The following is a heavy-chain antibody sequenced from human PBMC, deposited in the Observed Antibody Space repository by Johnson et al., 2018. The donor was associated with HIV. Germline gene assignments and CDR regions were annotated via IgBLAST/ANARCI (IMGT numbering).Heavy chain of an antibody. D-gene: IGHD2-2*01. J-gene: IGHJ3*02. Sequence: VQLVESGGGLVQPGGSLRLSCAASGFTVSSNYMSWVRQAPGKGLEWVSVIYSGGSTYYADSVKGRFTISRDNSKNTLYLQMNSRRAEDTAVYYCARDLMGPIVVDPYAFDIWGQGTMVTVSS. CDR3: ARDLMGPIVVDPYAFDI. CDR2: IYSGGST. V-gene: IGHV3-66*02. CDR1: GFTVSSNY.